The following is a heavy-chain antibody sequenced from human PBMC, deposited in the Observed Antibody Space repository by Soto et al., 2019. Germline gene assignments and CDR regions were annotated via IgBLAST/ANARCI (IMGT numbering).Heavy chain of an antibody. Sequence: EVQLLESGGGLVQPGGSLRLSCAASGFTFSSYAMSWVRQAPGKGLEWVSAISGSGGSTYYADSVKGRFTISRDNSKNTLYLQINSLRVEDTAVYYCAKQAGYSSDPFDYWGQGTLVAVSS. CDR1: GFTFSSYA. CDR3: AKQAGYSSDPFDY. CDR2: ISGSGGST. V-gene: IGHV3-23*01. J-gene: IGHJ4*02. D-gene: IGHD6-19*01.